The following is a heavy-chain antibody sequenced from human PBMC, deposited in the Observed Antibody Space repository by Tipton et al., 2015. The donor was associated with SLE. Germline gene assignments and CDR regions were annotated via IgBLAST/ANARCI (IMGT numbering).Heavy chain of an antibody. CDR2: IYYSGST. D-gene: IGHD3-10*01. CDR3: AGDHDSGSYRFDY. CDR1: GGSISSSSYY. J-gene: IGHJ4*02. V-gene: IGHV4-39*02. Sequence: TLSLTCTVSGGSISSSSYYWGWIRQPPGKGLEWIGSIYYSGSTYYNPSLKSRLTISVDTSRNQFSMKLTSVTAADTALYYCAGDHDSGSYRFDYWGQGILVTVSS.